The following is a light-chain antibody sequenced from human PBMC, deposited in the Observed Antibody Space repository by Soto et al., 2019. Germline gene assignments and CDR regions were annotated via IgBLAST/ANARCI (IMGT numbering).Light chain of an antibody. CDR2: DAS. V-gene: IGKV1-5*01. J-gene: IGKJ1*01. Sequence: DIQMTQSPSTLSASVGDRVTISCRASQSISSWLAWYQQKQGKPPKLLIFDASSLESGVPSRFSGRGSGTGFTLTISSLKPDYFATYDSQQYNSYSAFGQGTKVEIK. CDR3: QQYNSYSA. CDR1: QSISSW.